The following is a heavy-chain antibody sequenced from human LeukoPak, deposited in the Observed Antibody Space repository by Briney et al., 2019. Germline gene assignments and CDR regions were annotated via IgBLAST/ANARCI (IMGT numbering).Heavy chain of an antibody. CDR1: GYSFTSYW. D-gene: IGHD3-10*01. Sequence: GESPKISCKGSGYSFTSYWIVWVRQMPAKGLEWMGIIYPGDSDTRYSPSFHGQLTISPHTSIRTAYLQWSRLKASDTAMHYCARQLYGSGSYDSYDAFDIWGQGTMVTVSS. J-gene: IGHJ3*02. CDR3: ARQLYGSGSYDSYDAFDI. CDR2: IYPGDSDT. V-gene: IGHV5-51*01.